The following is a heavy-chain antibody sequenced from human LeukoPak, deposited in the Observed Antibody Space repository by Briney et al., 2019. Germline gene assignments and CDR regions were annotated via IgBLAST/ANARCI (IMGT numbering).Heavy chain of an antibody. D-gene: IGHD1-26*01. CDR3: TRHQRDSGSYPWDY. Sequence: GGSLKLSCAASGFTFSGSAMHWVRPASGKGLEWVGRIRSKANSYATAYAATVKGRFTISRDDSKNTAYLQMNSLKTEDTAVYYCTRHQRDSGSYPWDYWGQGTLVTVSS. CDR1: GFTFSGSA. CDR2: IRSKANSYAT. V-gene: IGHV3-73*01. J-gene: IGHJ4*02.